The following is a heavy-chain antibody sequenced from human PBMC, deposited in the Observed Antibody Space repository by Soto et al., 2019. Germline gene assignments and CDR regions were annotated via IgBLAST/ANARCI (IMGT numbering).Heavy chain of an antibody. CDR3: AHAGDYDLLTFDH. CDR2: IDWDDDK. D-gene: IGHD4-17*01. V-gene: IGHV2-70*04. CDR1: GFSLSTTGMR. Sequence: SGPTLVNPTQTLTLTCTFSGFSLSTTGMRVSWIRQPPGKALEWLARIDWDDDKFYTTSLKTRLTISKDTSSNQVVLTITNIDPGDSATYFCAHAGDYDLLTFDHWGPGTLVTVSS. J-gene: IGHJ4*02.